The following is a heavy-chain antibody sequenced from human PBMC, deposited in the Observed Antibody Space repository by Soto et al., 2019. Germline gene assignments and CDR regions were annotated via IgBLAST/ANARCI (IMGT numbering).Heavy chain of an antibody. Sequence: EVQLLESGGGLVQPGGSLRLSCAASGFTFSSYAMSWVRQAPGKGLEWVSAISGSGGSTYYADSVKGRFTISRDNSKNTLYLQMNSLRAEDTAVYYCAKGVLYDSSGYLYYFDYWGQGTLVTVSS. D-gene: IGHD3-22*01. V-gene: IGHV3-23*01. J-gene: IGHJ4*02. CDR2: ISGSGGST. CDR3: AKGVLYDSSGYLYYFDY. CDR1: GFTFSSYA.